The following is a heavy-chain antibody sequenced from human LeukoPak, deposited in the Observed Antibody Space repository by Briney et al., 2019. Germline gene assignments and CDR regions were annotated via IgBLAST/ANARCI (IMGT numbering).Heavy chain of an antibody. CDR1: GGSISSSSYY. D-gene: IGHD3-9*01. J-gene: IGHJ4*02. CDR2: IYYSGST. V-gene: IGHV4-39*01. Sequence: SETLSLTCTVSGGSISSSSYYWGWIRQPPGKGLEWIGSIYYSGSTYYNPSLKSRVTISVDTSKNQFSLKLSSVTAADTAVYYCARHDDILTGPIDYWGQGTLVTVSS. CDR3: ARHDDILTGPIDY.